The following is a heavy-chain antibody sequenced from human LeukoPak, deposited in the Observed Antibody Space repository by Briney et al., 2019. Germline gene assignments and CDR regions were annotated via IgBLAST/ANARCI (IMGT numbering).Heavy chain of an antibody. CDR2: IIPIFGTA. CDR3: ARDRVVAANYYYYMDV. CDR1: GGTFSSYA. D-gene: IGHD2-15*01. Sequence: GASVKVSCKASGGTFSSYAISWVRQAPGQGLEWMGGIIPIFGTANYAQKFQGRVTITTDESTSTAYMELSSLRSEDTAVYYCARDRVVAANYYYYMDVWGKGTTVTVSS. J-gene: IGHJ6*03. V-gene: IGHV1-69*05.